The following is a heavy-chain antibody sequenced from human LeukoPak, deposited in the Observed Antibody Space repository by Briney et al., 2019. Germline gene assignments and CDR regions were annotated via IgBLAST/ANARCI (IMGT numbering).Heavy chain of an antibody. D-gene: IGHD3-10*01. Sequence: SETLSLTCAVSGYSISSGYYWGWIRQPPGKGLEWIGSIYHSGSTYYNPSLKSRVTISVDTSKNQFSLKLSPVTAADTAVYYCARMGYYYGSGSYYNSIYNWFDPWGQGTLVTVSS. CDR1: GYSISSGYY. CDR2: IYHSGST. CDR3: ARMGYYYGSGSYYNSIYNWFDP. J-gene: IGHJ5*02. V-gene: IGHV4-38-2*01.